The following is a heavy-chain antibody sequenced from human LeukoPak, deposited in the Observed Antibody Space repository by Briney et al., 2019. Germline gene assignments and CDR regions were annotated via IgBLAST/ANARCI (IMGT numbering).Heavy chain of an antibody. J-gene: IGHJ5*02. V-gene: IGHV1-8*01. CDR1: GYTFTSYD. D-gene: IGHD3-10*01. Sequence: ASVNVSCKASGYTFTSYDINWVRQATGQGLEWMGWMNPNSGNTGYAQKFQGRVTMTRNTSISTAYMELSSLRSEDTAVYYCARGHYLHYYGSGRRFDPWGQGTLVTVSS. CDR2: MNPNSGNT. CDR3: ARGHYLHYYGSGRRFDP.